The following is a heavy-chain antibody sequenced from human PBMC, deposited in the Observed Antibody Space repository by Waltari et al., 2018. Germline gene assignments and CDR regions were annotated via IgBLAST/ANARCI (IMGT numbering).Heavy chain of an antibody. D-gene: IGHD6-6*01. Sequence: QVQLVQSGAEVKKPGASVKVSCKVSGYTLTELSMHWVRQAPGKGLEWMGGFDPEEGETTYEQKVQGRVTMTEDTSKDTAYMELSSLRSEDTAVYYCATFPRVYSSSSSPGYWGQGTLVTVSS. CDR1: GYTLTELS. J-gene: IGHJ4*02. CDR2: FDPEEGET. V-gene: IGHV1-24*01. CDR3: ATFPRVYSSSSSPGY.